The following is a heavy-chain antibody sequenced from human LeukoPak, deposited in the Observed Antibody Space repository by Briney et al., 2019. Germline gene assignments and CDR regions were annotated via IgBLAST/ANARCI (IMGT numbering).Heavy chain of an antibody. CDR1: GGSISTSSYY. Sequence: PETPSLTCTVSGGSISTSSYYWGWIRQPPGKGLEWIGSIYYSGSTYYNPSLKSRVTISIDTSKNQFSLRLSSVTAADTAVYYCARSPIVGATNWGQGTLVTASS. D-gene: IGHD1-26*01. CDR2: IYYSGST. J-gene: IGHJ4*02. V-gene: IGHV4-39*01. CDR3: ARSPIVGATN.